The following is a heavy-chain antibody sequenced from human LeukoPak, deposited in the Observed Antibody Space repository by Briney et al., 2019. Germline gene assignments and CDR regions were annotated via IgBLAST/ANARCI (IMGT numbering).Heavy chain of an antibody. CDR1: GFTFSTSW. Sequence: GGSLRLSCATSGFTFSTSWMHWVRQAPGKGLVWVSRINTDGNTRDYADTVKGRFTISRDNAKNTLYLQMNSLRAEDTAVYYCVRDMGYYDKVWGQGTLVTVSS. CDR3: VRDMGYYDKV. J-gene: IGHJ4*02. CDR2: INTDGNTR. V-gene: IGHV3-74*01. D-gene: IGHD3-22*01.